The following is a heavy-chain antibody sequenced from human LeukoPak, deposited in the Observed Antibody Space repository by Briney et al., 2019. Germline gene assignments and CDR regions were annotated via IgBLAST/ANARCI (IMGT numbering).Heavy chain of an antibody. D-gene: IGHD6-19*01. CDR3: ARHGYSSGWIH. V-gene: IGHV1-69*05. CDR1: GGTFSSYA. J-gene: IGHJ4*02. Sequence: ASVKVSCKASGGTFSSYAISWVRQAPGQGLEWIGRIIPIFGTANYAQKFQGRVTITTDESTSTAYMELSSLRSEGTAVYYCARHGYSSGWIHWGQGTLVTVSS. CDR2: IIPIFGTA.